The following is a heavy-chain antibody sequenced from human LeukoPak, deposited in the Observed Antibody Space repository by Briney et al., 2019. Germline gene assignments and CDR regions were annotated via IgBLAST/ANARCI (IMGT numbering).Heavy chain of an antibody. V-gene: IGHV1-2*02. D-gene: IGHD1-26*01. J-gene: IGHJ5*02. CDR2: INPNSGGT. CDR3: ARDKGAFNSWFDP. Sequence: GASVKVSFKASGYTFTGYYMHWVRQAPGQGLEWMGWINPNSGGTNYAQKFQGRVTMTRDTSISTAYMELSRLRSDDTAVYYCARDKGAFNSWFDPRGQGTLVTVSS. CDR1: GYTFTGYY.